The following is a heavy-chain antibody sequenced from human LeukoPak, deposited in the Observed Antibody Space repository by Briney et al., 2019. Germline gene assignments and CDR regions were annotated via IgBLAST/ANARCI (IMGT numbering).Heavy chain of an antibody. CDR3: ARVIAAAGIRYFDY. J-gene: IGHJ4*02. Sequence: PGGSLRLSCTASGFTFSIYGMHWVRQAPGKGLEWVSVIYSGGSTYYADSVKGRFTISRDNSKNTLYLQMNSLRAEDTAVYYCARVIAAAGIRYFDYWGQGTLVTVSS. CDR2: IYSGGST. V-gene: IGHV3-53*01. CDR1: GFTFSIYG. D-gene: IGHD6-13*01.